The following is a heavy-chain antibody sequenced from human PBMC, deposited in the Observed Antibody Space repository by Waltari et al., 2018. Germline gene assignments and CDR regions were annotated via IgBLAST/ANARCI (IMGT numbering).Heavy chain of an antibody. CDR1: GFTFSSYS. D-gene: IGHD2-21*02. Sequence: GFTFSSYSMNWVRQAPGKGLEWVSSISSSSSYIYYADSVKGRFTISRDNAKNSLYLQMNSLRAEDTAVYYCARDRGVVVTEYYFDYWGQGTLVTVSS. CDR2: ISSSSSYI. V-gene: IGHV3-21*01. J-gene: IGHJ4*02. CDR3: ARDRGVVVTEYYFDY.